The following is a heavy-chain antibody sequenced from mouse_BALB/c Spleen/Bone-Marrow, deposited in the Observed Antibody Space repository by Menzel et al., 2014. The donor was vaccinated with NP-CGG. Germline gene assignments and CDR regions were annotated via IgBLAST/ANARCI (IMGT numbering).Heavy chain of an antibody. V-gene: IGHV2-9*02. CDR1: GFSLTTYG. CDR3: AREGAYYRHIDS. J-gene: IGHJ2*01. CDR2: VWAGGYT. Sequence: VQRVESGPGLVAPSQSLSITCTVSGFSLTTYGVHWVRQPPGKGLEWLGVVWAGGYTNYSSALLSRLSISKDKSKSQVFLKMNSLQTDDTAIYYCAREGAYYRHIDSWGQGTTLTVSS. D-gene: IGHD2-14*01.